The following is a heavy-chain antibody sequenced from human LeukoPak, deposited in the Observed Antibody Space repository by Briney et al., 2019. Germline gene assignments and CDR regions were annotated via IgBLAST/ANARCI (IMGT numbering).Heavy chain of an antibody. V-gene: IGHV3-30*18. CDR1: GFTFRNYV. CDR2: TSSDLNVK. Sequence: PGGSLGLSCAASGFTFRNYVIHWVRQAPGKGLEWVAVTSSDLNVKLYADSVKGRFTISRDNSKNTLYLQMNSLRAEDTAVYYCAKVGTMTSRGSDLWGRGTLVTVSS. CDR3: AKVGTMTSRGSDL. D-gene: IGHD3-22*01. J-gene: IGHJ2*01.